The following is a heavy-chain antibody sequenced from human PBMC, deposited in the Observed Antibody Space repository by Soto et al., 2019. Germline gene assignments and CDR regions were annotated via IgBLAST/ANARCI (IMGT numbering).Heavy chain of an antibody. Sequence: QVQLVQSGAEVKKPGSSVKVSCKASGGTFSSYAISWVRQAPGQVLEWMGGIIPIFGTANYAQKFQGRVTITADESTSTASMELSSLRSEDTAVYYCAECSSGWPGLRLSGYYYSMDVWGQGTTVTVSS. V-gene: IGHV1-69*01. CDR1: GGTFSSYA. D-gene: IGHD6-19*01. CDR3: AECSSGWPGLRLSGYYYSMDV. J-gene: IGHJ6*02. CDR2: IIPIFGTA.